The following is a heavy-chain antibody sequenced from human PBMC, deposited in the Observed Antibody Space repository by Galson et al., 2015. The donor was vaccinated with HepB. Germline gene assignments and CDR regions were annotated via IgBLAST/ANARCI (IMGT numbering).Heavy chain of an antibody. Sequence: SLRLSCAASGFTFSSYAMHWVRQAPGKGLEYVSAISSNGGSTYYADSVKGRFTISRDNSKNTLYLQMSSLRAEDTAVYYCVKPALGGYYDFWSGYHNWFDPWGQGTLVTVSS. CDR3: VKPALGGYYDFWSGYHNWFDP. D-gene: IGHD3-3*01. CDR2: ISSNGGST. V-gene: IGHV3-64D*06. CDR1: GFTFSSYA. J-gene: IGHJ5*02.